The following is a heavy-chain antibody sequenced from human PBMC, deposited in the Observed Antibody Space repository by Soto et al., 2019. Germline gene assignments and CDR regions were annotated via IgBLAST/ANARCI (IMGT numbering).Heavy chain of an antibody. CDR3: ARDDVICDGGRCYGIPLDV. CDR2: ISSSSSYI. J-gene: IGHJ6*04. Sequence: PGGSLRLSCAASGFTFSSYSMNWVRQAPGKGLEWVSSISSSSSYIYYADSVKGRFTISRDNAKNTLYLQMNSLRVEDTAVYYCARDDVICDGGRCYGIPLDVWGKGTTVTVSS. CDR1: GFTFSSYS. D-gene: IGHD2-15*01. V-gene: IGHV3-21*01.